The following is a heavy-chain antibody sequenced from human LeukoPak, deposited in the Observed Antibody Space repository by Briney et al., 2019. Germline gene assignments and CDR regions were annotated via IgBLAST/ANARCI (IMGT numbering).Heavy chain of an antibody. CDR3: ARPNYYDSSGYYDY. Sequence: ASVKVSCKASGYTFTGYYMHWVRQAPGQGLEWMRWINPNSGGTNFAQRFQSRVTMTRDTSISTAYMELSRLRSDDTAMYYCARPNYYDSSGYYDYWGQGTLVTVSS. V-gene: IGHV1-2*02. D-gene: IGHD3-22*01. CDR1: GYTFTGYY. J-gene: IGHJ4*02. CDR2: INPNSGGT.